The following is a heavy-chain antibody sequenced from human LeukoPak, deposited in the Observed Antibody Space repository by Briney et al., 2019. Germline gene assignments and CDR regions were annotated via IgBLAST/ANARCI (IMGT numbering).Heavy chain of an antibody. CDR2: INPNSGGT. D-gene: IGHD2-2*03. V-gene: IGHV1-2*02. Sequence: ASVKVSCKASGYTFTGYYMHWVRPAPGQGLEWMGWINPNSGGTNYAQKFQGRVTMTRDTSISTAYMELSRLRSDDTAVYYCARVDNNVYYMDVWGKGTTVTVSS. CDR3: ARVDNNVYYMDV. CDR1: GYTFTGYY. J-gene: IGHJ6*03.